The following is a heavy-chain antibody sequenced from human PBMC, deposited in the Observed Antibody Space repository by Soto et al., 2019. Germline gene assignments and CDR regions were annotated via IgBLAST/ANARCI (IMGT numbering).Heavy chain of an antibody. CDR2: ISGAAGST. CDR3: ARSLPLYDATVYYRAPSDH. CDR1: GFTFSSYA. V-gene: IGHV3-23*01. Sequence: EVQLLESGGGLVQPGGSLRLSCAGSGFTFSSYAMNWVRQAPGKGLEWISGISGAAGSTYTADSVKGRFTISRDNSKNTLYLQMNSLRAEDTAVYYCARSLPLYDATVYYRAPSDHWGQGTLVTVSS. J-gene: IGHJ4*02. D-gene: IGHD3-9*01.